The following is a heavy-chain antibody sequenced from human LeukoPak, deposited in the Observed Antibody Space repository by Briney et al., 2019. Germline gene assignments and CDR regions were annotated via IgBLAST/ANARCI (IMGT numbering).Heavy chain of an antibody. V-gene: IGHV3-30*03. CDR2: ISYDGSNK. CDR3: ARRSSGWYHYYYYMDV. CDR1: GFTFSSYG. D-gene: IGHD6-19*01. Sequence: PGGSLRLSCAASGFTFSSYGMHWVRQAPGKGLEWVAVISYDGSNKYYADSVKGRFTISRDNSKNTLYLQMNSLRAEDTAVYYCARRSSGWYHYYYYMDVWGKGTTVTISS. J-gene: IGHJ6*03.